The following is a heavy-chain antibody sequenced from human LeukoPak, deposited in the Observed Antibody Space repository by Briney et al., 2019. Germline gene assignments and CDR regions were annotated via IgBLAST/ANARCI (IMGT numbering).Heavy chain of an antibody. CDR2: INLVGSEQ. V-gene: IGHV3-7*01. J-gene: IGHJ6*03. CDR1: GFTLTSHW. Sequence: GGSLRHSRAPSGFTLTSHWMSWVGPALGKGLEGVANINLVGSEQRYEDSVKGRFTISITNNHTSFYLQMNSLRAEATAFYYCARDRDYYYYMDLWGKGTTVTISS. CDR3: ARDRDYYYYMDL.